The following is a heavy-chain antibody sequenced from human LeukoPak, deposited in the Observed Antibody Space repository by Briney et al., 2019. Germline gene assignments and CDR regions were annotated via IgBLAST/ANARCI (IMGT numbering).Heavy chain of an antibody. CDR1: GFTFSSYS. Sequence: GGSLRLSCAGSGFTFSSYSMTWVRQAPGKGLEWVSYISSSSSTIYYADSVRGRFTISRDNAKNSLYLQMHSLRAEDTALYFCARDPYSGSYGNYYYYYMDVWGKGTTVTISS. V-gene: IGHV3-48*04. CDR3: ARDPYSGSYGNYYYYYMDV. CDR2: ISSSSSTI. J-gene: IGHJ6*03. D-gene: IGHD1-26*01.